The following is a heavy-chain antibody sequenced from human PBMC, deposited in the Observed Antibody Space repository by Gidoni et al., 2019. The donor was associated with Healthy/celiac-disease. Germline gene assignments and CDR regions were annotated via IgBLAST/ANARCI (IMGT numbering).Heavy chain of an antibody. CDR3: ARDRSPMVRGETYDY. V-gene: IGHV3-33*01. CDR2: IWYDGSNK. J-gene: IGHJ4*02. D-gene: IGHD3-10*01. CDR1: GFTFSRYG. Sequence: QVQLVESGGGVVQPGRSLRLSCSASGFTFSRYGMHWVRQAPGKGLEWVAVIWYDGSNKYYADSVKGRFTISRDNSKNTLYLQMNSLRAEDTAVYYCARDRSPMVRGETYDYWGQGTLVTVSS.